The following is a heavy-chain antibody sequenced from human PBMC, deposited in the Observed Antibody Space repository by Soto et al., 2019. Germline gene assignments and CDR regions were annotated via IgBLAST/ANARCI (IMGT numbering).Heavy chain of an antibody. CDR3: ARLVGNSWVDH. D-gene: IGHD6-13*01. J-gene: IGHJ1*01. Sequence: QGQLQQSGPGLVKPSQTLSLTCAISGDSVSSNDAVWNWIRQSPSRRLEWLGRKYYRSIWQTEYTVCVKGRRTITPDPSKNQVSLQLNSVTPADTAMSFCARLVGNSWVDHWGQGTLVTFSA. CDR2: KYYRSIWQT. CDR1: GDSVSSNDAV. V-gene: IGHV6-1*01.